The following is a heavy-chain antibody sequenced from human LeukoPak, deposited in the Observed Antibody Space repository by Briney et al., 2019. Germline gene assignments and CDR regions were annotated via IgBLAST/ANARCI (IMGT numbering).Heavy chain of an antibody. V-gene: IGHV4-38-2*01. CDR3: ARRQYNILSYFDY. Sequence: PSETLSLTCDVSGYSISSGYYWGWIRQPPGKGLEWIGSIYHSGSTYYNPSLKSRVTISVDTSKNQFSLKLSSVTAADTTVYYCARRQYNILSYFDYWGQGTLVTVSS. CDR1: GYSISSGYY. CDR2: IYHSGST. D-gene: IGHD6-6*01. J-gene: IGHJ4*02.